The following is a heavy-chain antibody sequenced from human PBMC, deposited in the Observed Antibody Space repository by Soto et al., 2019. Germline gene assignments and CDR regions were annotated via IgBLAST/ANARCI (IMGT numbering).Heavy chain of an antibody. D-gene: IGHD3-3*01. CDR1: GLTFSSYG. Sequence: PPGGSLRLSCAASGLTFSSYGMHWVRQAPGKGLEWVAVISYDGSNKYYADSVKGRFTISRDNSKNTLYLQMNSLRAEDTAVYYCAKDWKIDVLRFLEWLPQDYYYGMDVWGQGTTVTVSS. CDR2: ISYDGSNK. J-gene: IGHJ6*02. CDR3: AKDWKIDVLRFLEWLPQDYYYGMDV. V-gene: IGHV3-30*18.